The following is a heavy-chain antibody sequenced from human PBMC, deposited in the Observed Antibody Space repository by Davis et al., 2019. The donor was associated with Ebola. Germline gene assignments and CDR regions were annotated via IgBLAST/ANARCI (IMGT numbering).Heavy chain of an antibody. D-gene: IGHD6-19*01. CDR1: GFSLSNARMG. Sequence: SGPTLVKPTATLMLTCIVSGFSLSNARMGVSWIRQPPGKALEWLAHIFSNDEKSYSTSLKSRLTISKDTSKSQVVLTMTNMDPVDTATYYCAHSSGWHWGQGTLVTVSS. CDR3: AHSSGWH. V-gene: IGHV2-26*01. J-gene: IGHJ4*02. CDR2: IFSNDEK.